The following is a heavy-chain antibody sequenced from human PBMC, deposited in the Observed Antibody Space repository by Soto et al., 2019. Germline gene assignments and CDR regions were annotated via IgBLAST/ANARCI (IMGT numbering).Heavy chain of an antibody. CDR3: ARMYSSGWRFDY. J-gene: IGHJ4*02. D-gene: IGHD6-19*01. CDR1: GVSISSYY. Sequence: PSETLSLTCTVSGVSISSYYWSSLRPPPGKGLEWIGYIYYNGSTNYNPSLKSRVTISVDTSKNQFSLKLSSVTAADTAVYYCARMYSSGWRFDYWGQGTLVTVSS. CDR2: IYYNGST. V-gene: IGHV4-59*01.